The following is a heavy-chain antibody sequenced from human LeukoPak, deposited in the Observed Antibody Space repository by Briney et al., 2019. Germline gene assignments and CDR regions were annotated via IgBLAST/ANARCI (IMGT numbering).Heavy chain of an antibody. J-gene: IGHJ4*02. V-gene: IGHV3-23*01. CDR3: AKGRGSPYYFDC. D-gene: IGHD3-10*01. CDR1: GFTFSSYA. CDR2: ISGSGDNT. Sequence: GGSLRLSCAASGFTFSSYAMTWVRQAPGKGLEWVSGISGSGDNTYYADSVKGRFTASRDNSKNTLYLQMSSLRAEDTAVYYCAKGRGSPYYFDCWGQGTLVTVSS.